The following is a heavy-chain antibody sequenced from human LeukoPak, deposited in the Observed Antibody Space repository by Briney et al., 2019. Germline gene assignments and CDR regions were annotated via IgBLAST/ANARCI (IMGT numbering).Heavy chain of an antibody. CDR2: INPNSGGT. Sequence: ASVKVSCKASGYTFTGYYMHWVRQAPGQGLEWMGWINPNSGGTNYAQKFQGRVTMTRDTSISTAYMELSRLRSDDTAVYYCARDFGMITSGGVIALYFDYWGQGTLVTVSS. D-gene: IGHD3-16*02. V-gene: IGHV1-2*02. CDR3: ARDFGMITSGGVIALYFDY. J-gene: IGHJ4*02. CDR1: GYTFTGYY.